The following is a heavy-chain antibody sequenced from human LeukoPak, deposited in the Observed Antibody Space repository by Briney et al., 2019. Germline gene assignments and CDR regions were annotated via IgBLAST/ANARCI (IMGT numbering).Heavy chain of an antibody. CDR1: GFTFSSYA. V-gene: IGHV3-23*01. J-gene: IGHJ4*02. D-gene: IGHD3-3*01. Sequence: GGSLRLSCAASGFTFSSYAMSWVRQAPGKGLEWVSAISGSGGSTYYADSVKGRFTISRDNSKNTLYLQMNSLRAEDTAVYYCARDSDAQYYDFWSGPDYWGQGTLVTVSS. CDR2: ISGSGGST. CDR3: ARDSDAQYYDFWSGPDY.